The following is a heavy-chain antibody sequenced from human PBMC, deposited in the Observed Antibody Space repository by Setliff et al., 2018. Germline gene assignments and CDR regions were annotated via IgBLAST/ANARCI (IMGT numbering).Heavy chain of an antibody. CDR2: ISDDGTKE. Sequence: GGSLRLSCAASGFTLSTYAMHWVRQSPGKGLEWVAAISDDGTKEDYTDSVKGRFTISRDNSNNSLSLQMNSLRPEDTAVYYCARTCSGSGCYAGLESWGQGTPVTVSS. V-gene: IGHV3-30*04. J-gene: IGHJ4*02. D-gene: IGHD2-15*01. CDR3: ARTCSGSGCYAGLES. CDR1: GFTLSTYA.